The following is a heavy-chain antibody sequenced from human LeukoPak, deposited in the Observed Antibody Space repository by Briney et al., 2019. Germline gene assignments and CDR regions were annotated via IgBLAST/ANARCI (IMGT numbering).Heavy chain of an antibody. CDR2: INPKSGGT. D-gene: IGHD3-22*01. CDR1: GYTFTGYY. Sequence: GASVKVSCQASGYTFTGYYMHWVRQAPGQGLEWMGWINPKSGGTNYAQKFQGRVTMTRDTSISTAYIDLSRLRSDDTAVYYCARGLYYYDPVDYWGQGTLVSVSS. J-gene: IGHJ4*02. V-gene: IGHV1-2*02. CDR3: ARGLYYYDPVDY.